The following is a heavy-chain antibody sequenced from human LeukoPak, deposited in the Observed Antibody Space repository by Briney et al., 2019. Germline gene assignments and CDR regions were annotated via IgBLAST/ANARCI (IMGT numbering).Heavy chain of an antibody. Sequence: GGYLRRSGAASGFTFSDYYRSWIRQAPGKGLEWVPYISSSGSTIYYADSVKGRFTISRDNDKNSLYLQMNSLRAEDTAVYYCARDQDYYDSSGVDYWGQGTLVTVSS. J-gene: IGHJ4*02. V-gene: IGHV3-11*01. CDR3: ARDQDYYDSSGVDY. CDR2: ISSSGSTI. D-gene: IGHD3-22*01. CDR1: GFTFSDYY.